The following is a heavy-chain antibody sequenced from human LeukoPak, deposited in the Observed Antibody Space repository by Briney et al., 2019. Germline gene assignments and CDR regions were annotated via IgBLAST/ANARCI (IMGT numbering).Heavy chain of an antibody. CDR1: GFTFNIYP. CDR2: IGTGGDT. D-gene: IGHD2-15*01. J-gene: IGHJ4*02. Sequence: GGSLRLSCVASGFTFNIYPMTWVRQSPEKRLEWVSTIGTGGDTYYADSVKGRFTISRDDSKNTLYLQMHSLGAEDTAVYYCAKSRVVDRRGYFDYWGQGTLVTVSS. V-gene: IGHV3-23*01. CDR3: AKSRVVDRRGYFDY.